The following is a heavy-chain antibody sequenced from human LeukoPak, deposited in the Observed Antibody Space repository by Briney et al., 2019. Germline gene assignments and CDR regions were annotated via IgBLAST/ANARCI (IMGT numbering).Heavy chain of an antibody. CDR3: ARDPGPFWSGYSSAFDI. CDR1: GGSISSYY. D-gene: IGHD3-3*01. V-gene: IGHV4-4*07. J-gene: IGHJ3*02. CDR2: IYTSGST. Sequence: PSETLSLTCTVSGGSISSYYWSWIRQPAGKGLEWIGRIYTSGSTNYNPSLKSRVTMSVDTSKNQFSLKLSSVTAADTAVYYCARDPGPFWSGYSSAFDIWGQGTVVTVSS.